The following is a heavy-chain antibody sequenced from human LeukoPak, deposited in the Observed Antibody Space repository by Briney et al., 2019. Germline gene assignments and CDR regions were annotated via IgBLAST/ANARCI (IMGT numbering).Heavy chain of an antibody. Sequence: ASVKVSCKASGYTFTRYFIHWVRQAPGQGLEWMGIINPSGGSTTYAQKFQGRVTMTRDMSTSTVYMELSSLRSEDTAVYYCAREYSGSYYTGYMDVWGKGTTVTISS. J-gene: IGHJ6*03. CDR1: GYTFTRYF. V-gene: IGHV1-46*01. CDR3: AREYSGSYYTGYMDV. D-gene: IGHD3-10*01. CDR2: INPSGGST.